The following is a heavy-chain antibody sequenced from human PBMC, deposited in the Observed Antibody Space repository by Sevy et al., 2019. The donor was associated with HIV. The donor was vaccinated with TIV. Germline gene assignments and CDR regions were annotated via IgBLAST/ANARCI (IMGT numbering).Heavy chain of an antibody. J-gene: IGHJ4*02. CDR2: IRYDGSNK. V-gene: IGHV3-30*02. CDR3: ANVGPYSSAHLDY. Sequence: GGSLRLSCAASGFTFSSYGMHWVRQAPGKWLEWVAFIRYDGSNKYYADSVKGRFTISRDNSKNTLYLQMNSLRAEDTAVYYCANVGPYSSAHLDYWGQGTLVTVSS. CDR1: GFTFSSYG. D-gene: IGHD6-25*01.